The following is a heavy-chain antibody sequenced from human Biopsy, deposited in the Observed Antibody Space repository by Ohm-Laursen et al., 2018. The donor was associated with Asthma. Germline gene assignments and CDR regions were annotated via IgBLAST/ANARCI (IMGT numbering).Heavy chain of an antibody. D-gene: IGHD2-21*02. CDR2: ISYDGSNK. CDR1: RFTFSRYG. V-gene: IGHV3-30*03. CDR3: ASYEVVTSILPLDV. Sequence: SLRLSCTASRFTFSRYGMHWVRQAPGKGLEWVAVISYDGSNKYYGDSVQGRFTISRDNSKNTLYLQMNSLRAEGTAVYYCASYEVVTSILPLDVWGQGTTVTVSS. J-gene: IGHJ6*02.